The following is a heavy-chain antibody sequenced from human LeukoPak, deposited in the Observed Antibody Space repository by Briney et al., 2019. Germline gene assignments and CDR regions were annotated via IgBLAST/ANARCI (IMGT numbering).Heavy chain of an antibody. CDR2: ITSTSSYI. J-gene: IGHJ4*02. CDR1: GFTGFPFGSYS. Sequence: GSLRLSCAASGFTGFPFGSYSMNWVRQAPGKGLEWVSSITSTSSYIYYADSVKGRFTISRDNAKNSLYLQMTSLRAEDTAVYYCARVLSGGSSFDYWGQGTLVTVSS. CDR3: ARVLSGGSSFDY. V-gene: IGHV3-21*01. D-gene: IGHD6-19*01.